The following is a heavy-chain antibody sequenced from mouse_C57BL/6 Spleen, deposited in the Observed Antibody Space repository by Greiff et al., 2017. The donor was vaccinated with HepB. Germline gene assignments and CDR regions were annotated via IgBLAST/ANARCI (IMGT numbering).Heavy chain of an antibody. CDR1: GYAFSSYC. J-gene: IGHJ3*01. CDR2: IYPGDGDT. Sequence: VQLQQSGAELVKPGASVKISCKASGYAFSSYCMNWVKQRPGKGLEWIGQIYPGDGDTNFNGKFKGKATLTADKSSSTAYMQLSSLTSEDSAVYFCARGLAYWGQGTLVTVSA. CDR3: ARGLAY. V-gene: IGHV1-80*01.